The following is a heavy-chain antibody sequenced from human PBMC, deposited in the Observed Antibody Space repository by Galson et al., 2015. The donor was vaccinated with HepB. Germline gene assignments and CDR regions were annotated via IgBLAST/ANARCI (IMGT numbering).Heavy chain of an antibody. CDR1: GFIFSSYP. D-gene: IGHD3-10*01. CDR3: AKDHEWFGELFPYYYDY. CDR2: ISNVGGTT. V-gene: IGHV3-23*01. Sequence: SLRLSCAASGFIFSSYPMGWVRQAPGKGLEWISAISNVGGTTLYADSVKGRFTISRDNSKNTLYLQMNSLRAEDTAVYYCAKDHEWFGELFPYYYDYWGQGTLVTVSS. J-gene: IGHJ4*02.